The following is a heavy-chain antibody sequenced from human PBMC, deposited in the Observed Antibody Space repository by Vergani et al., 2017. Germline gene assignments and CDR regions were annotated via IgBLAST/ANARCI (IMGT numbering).Heavy chain of an antibody. J-gene: IGHJ6*02. CDR1: GGSISSYY. Sequence: QVQLQESGPGLVKPSETLSLTCTVSGGSISSYYWSWIRQPPGKGLEWIGYIYYSGSTYYNPSLKSRVTISVDTSKNQFSLKLSAVTAADTAVYYCARDGGVRIAARPYYYYGMDVWGQGTTVTVSS. CDR3: ARDGGVRIAARPYYYYGMDV. CDR2: IYYSGST. V-gene: IGHV4-59*12. D-gene: IGHD6-6*01.